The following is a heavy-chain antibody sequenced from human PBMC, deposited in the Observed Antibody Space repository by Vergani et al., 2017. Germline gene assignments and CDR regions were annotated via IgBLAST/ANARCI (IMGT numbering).Heavy chain of an antibody. CDR3: ARDPGSSSSEYDY. CDR2: IWYDGSNR. D-gene: IGHD6-6*01. V-gene: IGHV3-33*01. CDR1: GSTFSSYG. J-gene: IGHJ4*02. Sequence: VQLLESGGGLVQPGGSLRLSCAASGSTFSSYGMHWVRQAPGKGLEWVAVIWYDGSNRYYADSVKGRFTISRDNSKNTLYLQMNSLRAEDTAVYYCARDPGSSSSEYDYWGQGTLVTVSS.